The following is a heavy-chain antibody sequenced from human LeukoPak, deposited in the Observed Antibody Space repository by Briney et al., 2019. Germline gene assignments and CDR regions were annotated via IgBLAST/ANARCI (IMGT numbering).Heavy chain of an antibody. Sequence: ASVKVSCKASGYTFTSYGISWVRQAPGQGLEWMGWISAYNGNTNYAQKFQGRVTISADESTSTAYMELSSLRSEDTAVYYCARDLSMVRGARYRPYNWFGPWGQGTLVTVSS. CDR3: ARDLSMVRGARYRPYNWFGP. D-gene: IGHD3-10*01. V-gene: IGHV1-18*01. J-gene: IGHJ5*02. CDR2: ISAYNGNT. CDR1: GYTFTSYG.